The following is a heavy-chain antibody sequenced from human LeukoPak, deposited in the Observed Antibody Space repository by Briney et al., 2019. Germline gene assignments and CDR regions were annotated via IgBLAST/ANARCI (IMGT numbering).Heavy chain of an antibody. D-gene: IGHD6-13*01. J-gene: IGHJ4*02. V-gene: IGHV3-30-3*01. Sequence: GGSLRLSCAASGFTFSNYAMHWVRQAPGKGLEWVAVISYDGSNKYYADSVKGRFPISRDNSKNTLYLQMNSLRAEDTAVYYCARDHQGSSWSDYWGQGTLVTVSS. CDR1: GFTFSNYA. CDR3: ARDHQGSSWSDY. CDR2: ISYDGSNK.